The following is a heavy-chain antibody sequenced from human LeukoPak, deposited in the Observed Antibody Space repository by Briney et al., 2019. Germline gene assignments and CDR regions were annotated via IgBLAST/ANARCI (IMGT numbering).Heavy chain of an antibody. Sequence: GGSLRLSCAASGFTFSSYGMHWVRQAPGKGLEWVAVISYDGSNKYYADSVKGRFTISRDNSKNTLYLQMNSLRAEDTAVYYCAAHLPKYSSSWYYFDYWGQGTLVTVSS. CDR2: ISYDGSNK. V-gene: IGHV3-30*03. D-gene: IGHD6-13*01. CDR3: AAHLPKYSSSWYYFDY. J-gene: IGHJ4*02. CDR1: GFTFSSYG.